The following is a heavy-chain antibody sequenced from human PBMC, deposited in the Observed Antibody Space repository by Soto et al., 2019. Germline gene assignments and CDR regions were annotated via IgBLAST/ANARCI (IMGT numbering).Heavy chain of an antibody. CDR2: ISSSSSYT. CDR3: ARVLLWFGTAGDAFDI. D-gene: IGHD3-10*01. CDR1: GFTFIDYY. J-gene: IGHJ3*02. V-gene: IGHV3-11*06. Sequence: GGSLRLSCASSGFTFIDYYMSWIRQAPGKGLEWVSYISSSSSYTNYADSVKGRFTISRDNAKNSLYLQMNSLRAEDTAVYYCARVLLWFGTAGDAFDIWGQGTMVTVSS.